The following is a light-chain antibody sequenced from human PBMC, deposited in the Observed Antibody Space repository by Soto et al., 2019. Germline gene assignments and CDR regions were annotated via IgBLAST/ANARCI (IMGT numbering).Light chain of an antibody. CDR2: GAS. Sequence: EIVMTQSPATLSVSPGERATLSCRASQSVSSNLAWYQQKPGQAPRLLIYGASTRATGIPARFSGSGSGTEFTLTISSLQYEYFEVYYCQQYNNWPWTFGQGTKVEIK. CDR1: QSVSSN. V-gene: IGKV3-15*01. CDR3: QQYNNWPWT. J-gene: IGKJ1*01.